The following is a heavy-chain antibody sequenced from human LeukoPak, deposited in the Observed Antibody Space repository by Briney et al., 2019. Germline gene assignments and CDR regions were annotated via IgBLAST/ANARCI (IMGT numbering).Heavy chain of an antibody. D-gene: IGHD4-11*01. CDR2: ISGSGDST. CDR1: GFTFSGYA. J-gene: IGHJ4*02. Sequence: GGSLRLSCAASGFTFSGYAMSWVRQAPGKGLERVSAISGSGDSTYYADSVKGRFSISRDNSKNTLYMQMNSLRAEDTAVYYCAKGPMTTRYWGQGTLVTVSS. V-gene: IGHV3-23*01. CDR3: AKGPMTTRY.